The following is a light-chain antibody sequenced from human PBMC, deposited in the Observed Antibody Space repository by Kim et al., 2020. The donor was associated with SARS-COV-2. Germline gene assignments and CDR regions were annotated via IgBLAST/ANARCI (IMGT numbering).Light chain of an antibody. CDR2: AVS. J-gene: IGKJ2*01. CDR3: QQSYNTPRYT. Sequence: ASVGDRVTITCRASQSISTYLNWYQQKAGKAPKLLISAVSTLQSGVPSRFSGSGSGTEFTLTITSLHPEDFATYYCQQSYNTPRYTFGQGTKLEIK. CDR1: QSISTY. V-gene: IGKV1-39*01.